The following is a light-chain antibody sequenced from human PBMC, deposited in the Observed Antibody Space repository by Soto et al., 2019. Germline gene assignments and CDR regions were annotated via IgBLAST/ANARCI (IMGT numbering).Light chain of an antibody. Sequence: QSVLTQPPSVSEAPGQRVTISCTGSSSNIGAGYEAHWYQQVPGTAPKLLIYENNNRPSGVPDRFSGSTSGTSASLAITGLQAEEEAEYYCRSYDSSLSGYVFGTGTKLTVL. V-gene: IGLV1-40*01. CDR2: ENN. J-gene: IGLJ1*01. CDR1: SSNIGAGYE. CDR3: RSYDSSLSGYV.